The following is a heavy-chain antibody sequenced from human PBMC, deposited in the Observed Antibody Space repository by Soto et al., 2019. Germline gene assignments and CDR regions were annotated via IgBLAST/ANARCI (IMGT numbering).Heavy chain of an antibody. D-gene: IGHD1-26*01. V-gene: IGHV3-20*04. CDR2: ISWNGGST. CDR3: ASGIVGATTYGTDV. Sequence: PGGSLRLSCAASGFTFSSCAMGWVRQAPGKGLEWVSGISWNGGSTCYADSVKGRFTISRDNAKNSLYLQMNSLRAEDTALYYCASGIVGATTYGTDVWGQGTTVTVSS. J-gene: IGHJ6*02. CDR1: GFTFSSCA.